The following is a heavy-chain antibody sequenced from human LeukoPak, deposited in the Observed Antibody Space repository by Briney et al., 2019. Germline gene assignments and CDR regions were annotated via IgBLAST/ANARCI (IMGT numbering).Heavy chain of an antibody. V-gene: IGHV3-23*01. J-gene: IGHJ2*01. Sequence: PGGSLRLSCAASGFTFSSYSMNWVRQAPGKGLEWVSAIGGSGSTTYYADSVKGRFTISRDNSKNTLYLQMNSLRAEDTAVYYCAKDTASSWWYFDLWGRGTLVTVSS. CDR2: IGGSGSTT. D-gene: IGHD5-18*01. CDR3: AKDTASSWWYFDL. CDR1: GFTFSSYS.